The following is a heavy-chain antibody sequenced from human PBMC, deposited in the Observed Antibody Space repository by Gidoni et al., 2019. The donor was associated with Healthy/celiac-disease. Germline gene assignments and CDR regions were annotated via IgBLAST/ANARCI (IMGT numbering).Heavy chain of an antibody. J-gene: IGHJ6*02. D-gene: IGHD3-3*01. CDR2: IWYDGSNK. V-gene: IGHV3-33*01. CDR3: ARDDTIFGVVSGMDV. Sequence: QVQLVESGGGVVQPGRSLRLSCAASGFTFSSYGIHWVRQAPGKGLEWVAVIWYDGSNKYYADSVKGRFTISRDNSKNTLYLQMNSLRAEDTAVYYCARDDTIFGVVSGMDVWGQGTTVTVSS. CDR1: GFTFSSYG.